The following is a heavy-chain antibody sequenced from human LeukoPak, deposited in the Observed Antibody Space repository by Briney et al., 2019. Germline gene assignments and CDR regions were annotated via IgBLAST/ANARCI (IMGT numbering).Heavy chain of an antibody. J-gene: IGHJ5*02. V-gene: IGHV4-59*01. CDR2: IHYSGST. CDR3: ARVGYCSSTSCFPLWFDP. CDR1: GGSISSYY. Sequence: SETLSLTCTVSGGSISSYYWSWIRQPPGKGLEWIGYIHYSGSTNYNPSLKSRVTISVDTSKNQFSLKLSSVTAADTAVYYCARVGYCSSTSCFPLWFDPWGQGTLVTVSS. D-gene: IGHD2-2*01.